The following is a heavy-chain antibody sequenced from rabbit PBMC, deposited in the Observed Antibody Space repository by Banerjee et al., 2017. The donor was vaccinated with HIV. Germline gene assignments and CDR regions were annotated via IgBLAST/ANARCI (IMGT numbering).Heavy chain of an antibody. CDR3: ARLGHADYPYAYGLKL. CDR1: GFSFSNKAV. Sequence: QSLEESGGDLVKPGASLTLTCTASGFSFSNKAVMCWVRQAPGKGLEWIACINAVTGKAVYANWAKGRFTISKASSTTVTLQMTSLTAADTATYFCARLGHADYPYAYGLKLRGPGTLVTVS. V-gene: IGHV1S40*01. D-gene: IGHD6-1*01. CDR2: INAVTGKA. J-gene: IGHJ6*01.